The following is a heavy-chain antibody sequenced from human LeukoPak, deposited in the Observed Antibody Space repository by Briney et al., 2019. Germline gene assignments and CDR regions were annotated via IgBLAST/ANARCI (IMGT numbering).Heavy chain of an antibody. V-gene: IGHV3-11*06. CDR3: VPGSTNAFDI. D-gene: IGHD2-2*01. CDR2: ISSSSNYT. J-gene: IGHJ3*02. CDR1: GFTFSDYY. Sequence: GGSLRLSCAASGFTFSDYYMSWIRQAPGKGLEWVSYISSSSNYTNYADSVKGRFTISRDNAKNSLYLQMNSLRAEDTAVYARVPGSTNAFDIWGQGTMVTVSS.